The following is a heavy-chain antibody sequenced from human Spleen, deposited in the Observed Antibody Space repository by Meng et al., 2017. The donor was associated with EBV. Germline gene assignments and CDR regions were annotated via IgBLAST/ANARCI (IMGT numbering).Heavy chain of an antibody. CDR2: IYYTAST. CDR3: ARTPLYNGGA. CDR1: GGSISMGSYY. D-gene: IGHD7-27*01. J-gene: IGHJ1*01. V-gene: IGHV4-39*02. Sequence: LRQLGPGPVKPSGTMSLICIVSGGSISMGSYYWGCIRQHPGKGLEWIGNIYYTASTFYNPSLKSRVTISVDTSKNHFSLKLSSVTAADTAVYYCARTPLYNGGAWGQGTLVTVSS.